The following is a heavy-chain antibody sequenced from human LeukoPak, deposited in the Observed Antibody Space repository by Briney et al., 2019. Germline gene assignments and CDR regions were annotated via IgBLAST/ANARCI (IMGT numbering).Heavy chain of an antibody. J-gene: IGHJ4*02. CDR2: ISAYNGNT. CDR3: ARDSVDGSGTYYNDSPDY. D-gene: IGHD3-10*01. V-gene: IGHV1-18*01. CDR1: GYTFTSYG. Sequence: ASVKVSCKASGYTFTSYGISWVRQAPGQGLEWMGWISAYNGNTEYAQNLRGRVSMTTDTSTSTAYMELRSLRSDDTPVYYCARDSVDGSGTYYNDSPDYWGQGTLVTVSS.